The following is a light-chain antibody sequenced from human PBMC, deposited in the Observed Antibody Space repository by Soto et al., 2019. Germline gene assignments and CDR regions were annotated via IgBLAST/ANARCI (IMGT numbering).Light chain of an antibody. CDR1: QSISSW. CDR2: DAS. Sequence: IQMTQSPSTLSASGGDRVTITCRASQSISSWLAWYQQKPGKAPKLLIYDASSLESGVPSRFSASGSGTEFTLTISSLQPVDFATYYCQEYNSYPRTFRHGTNV. V-gene: IGKV1-5*01. CDR3: QEYNSYPRT. J-gene: IGKJ1*01.